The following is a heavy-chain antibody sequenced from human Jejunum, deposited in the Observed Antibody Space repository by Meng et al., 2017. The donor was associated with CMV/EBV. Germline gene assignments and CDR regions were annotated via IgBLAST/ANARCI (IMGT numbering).Heavy chain of an antibody. V-gene: IGHV3-64*02. D-gene: IGHD5-18*01. CDR2: ISSNEGST. CDR3: ARAPYRDPTYYFDY. Sequence: ASGFNFSSYAMQWVRQAPGKGLEYVSAISSNEGSTYYADSMRGRFTISRDNSKNTLYLQMGSLRGEDMAVYYCARAPYRDPTYYFDYWGQGTLVTVSS. CDR1: GFNFSSYA. J-gene: IGHJ4*02.